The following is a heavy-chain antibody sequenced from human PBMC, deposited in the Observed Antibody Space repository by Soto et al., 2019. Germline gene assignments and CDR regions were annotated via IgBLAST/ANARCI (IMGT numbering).Heavy chain of an antibody. CDR3: ARRSSSPGRYYFDY. CDR2: ISYSGST. D-gene: IGHD3-16*01. Sequence: QVQLQESGPGLVKPSQTLSLTCTVSGGSISSSVYYWNWIRQHPGKGLEWIGYISYSGSTYYNPSLKRRVSISADTSQNQFSLRLTSVTAADTAVYYCARRSSSPGRYYFDYWGQGTLVTVSS. V-gene: IGHV4-31*03. CDR1: GGSISSSVYY. J-gene: IGHJ4*02.